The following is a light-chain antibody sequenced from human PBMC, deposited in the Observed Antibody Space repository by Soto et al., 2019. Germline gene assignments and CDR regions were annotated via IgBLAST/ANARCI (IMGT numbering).Light chain of an antibody. J-gene: IGKJ1*01. Sequence: DIQMTQSPSSLSASVGDRVTITCRASQRISTYLNCYQQKPGKAPKLLIYAASSLQSGVPSRFSGSGSETDFTLTISSLQPEDFATYSCQQSYSTTWTFGQGTKVDIK. CDR1: QRISTY. CDR2: AAS. V-gene: IGKV1-39*01. CDR3: QQSYSTTWT.